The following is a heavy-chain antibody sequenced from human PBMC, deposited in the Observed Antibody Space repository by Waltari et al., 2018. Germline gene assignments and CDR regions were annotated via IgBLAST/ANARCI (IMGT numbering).Heavy chain of an antibody. D-gene: IGHD1-26*01. CDR3: SRKSGSGNTYFFDY. Sequence: EVQLVESGGGLVKAGGYLRLSCAASGFTFSSYTMNWVRRAPGKALEWVASISSAGSYTYYADSLKGRFSISRDNTKNSVDLQMNDLRAEDTAVYFCSRKSGSGNTYFFDYWGQGTLVTVSS. CDR2: ISSAGSYT. CDR1: GFTFSSYT. V-gene: IGHV3-21*02. J-gene: IGHJ4*02.